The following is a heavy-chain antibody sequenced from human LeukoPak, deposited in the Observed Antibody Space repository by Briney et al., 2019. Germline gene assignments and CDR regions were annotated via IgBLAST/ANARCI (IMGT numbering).Heavy chain of an antibody. Sequence: SETLSLTCAVSGGSISSSNWWSWVRQPPGKGLEWIGEIYHSGSTNYNPSLKSRVTISVDKSKNQFSLKLSSVTAADTAVYYCARDGANPLVRFYYYDYWGQGTLVTVSS. D-gene: IGHD6-13*01. CDR3: ARDGANPLVRFYYYDY. CDR2: IYHSGST. V-gene: IGHV4-4*02. J-gene: IGHJ4*02. CDR1: GGSISSSNW.